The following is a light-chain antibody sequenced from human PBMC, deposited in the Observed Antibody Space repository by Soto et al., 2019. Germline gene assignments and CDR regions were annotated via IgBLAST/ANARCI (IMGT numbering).Light chain of an antibody. V-gene: IGKV1-5*01. CDR1: QNINSW. J-gene: IGKJ1*01. CDR2: DAS. CDR3: QQFHSFSRT. Sequence: DIQMTQSPSTLSASVGDRVTITCRASQNINSWLAWYQQKPGKAPNLLIYDASTLESGVPSRFSGSGSGTEFTLTINSLQPEDFATYYCQQFHSFSRTFGQGTKVDIK.